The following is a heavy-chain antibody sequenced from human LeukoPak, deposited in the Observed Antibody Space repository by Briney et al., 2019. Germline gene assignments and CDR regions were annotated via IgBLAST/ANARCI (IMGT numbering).Heavy chain of an antibody. CDR2: VNAGNGNT. Sequence: GASVKVSCKASGYTFTSYAIHWVRQAPGQRLEWMGWVNAGNGNTKYSQKFLGRVTITRDTSASTAYMELSSLRSEDTAVYYCARIDTPSSGYQTWGQGTLVTVSS. CDR3: ARIDTPSSGYQT. D-gene: IGHD3-22*01. CDR1: GYTFTSYA. V-gene: IGHV1-3*01. J-gene: IGHJ5*02.